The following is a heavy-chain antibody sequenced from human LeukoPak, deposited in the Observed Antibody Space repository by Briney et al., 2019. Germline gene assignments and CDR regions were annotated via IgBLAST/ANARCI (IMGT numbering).Heavy chain of an antibody. CDR1: GFTFSSYA. CDR3: AKSLYSRGWYALDC. J-gene: IGHJ4*02. CDR2: ITISGGGGNT. D-gene: IGHD6-19*01. V-gene: IGHV3-23*01. Sequence: PGGSLRLSCAASGFTFSSYAMSWVRQGPGKGLEWVSTITISGGGGNTYSADSVRGRFAISRDNSKNTLFLQMNGLRAEDTAVYYCAKSLYSRGWYALDCWGQGTLVTVSS.